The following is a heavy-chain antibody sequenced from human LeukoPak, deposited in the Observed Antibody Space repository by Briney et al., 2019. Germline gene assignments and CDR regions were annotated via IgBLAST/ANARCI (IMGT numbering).Heavy chain of an antibody. Sequence: GGSLRLSCAASGFXFSSYEINWVRQAPGKGLEWISYISNSGNTKHYADSVKGRFTISRDNAKNSLYLQVNSLRAEDTAVYYCARGGMMTMYYWGQGTLVTVPS. J-gene: IGHJ4*02. CDR1: GFXFSSYE. V-gene: IGHV3-48*03. CDR3: ARGGMMTMYY. CDR2: ISNSGNTK. D-gene: IGHD3-16*01.